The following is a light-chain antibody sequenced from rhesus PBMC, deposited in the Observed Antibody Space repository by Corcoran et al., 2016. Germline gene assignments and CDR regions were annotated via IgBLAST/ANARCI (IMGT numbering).Light chain of an antibody. Sequence: SYDLTQPPSVSVSPGQTARITCGGDNLGSKFVHWFQQKPPQAPVVVIYYDNERPSGIPERFSGSKSGNKATLNISGVEAGDETGYFCQVWDRWWDYIFGSGTRLTVL. J-gene: IGLJ1*01. CDR1: NLGSKF. CDR3: QVWDRWWDYI. CDR2: YDN. V-gene: IGLV3-36*02.